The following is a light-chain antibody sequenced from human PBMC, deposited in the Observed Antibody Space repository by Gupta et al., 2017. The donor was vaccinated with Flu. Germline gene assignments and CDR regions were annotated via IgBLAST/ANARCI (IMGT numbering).Light chain of an antibody. V-gene: IGKV1-9*01. CDR2: TTS. Sequence: DIQLTQSPSFLSASVGDRVNITCRASQAISSFSAWYQQKSGRAPKLLIHTTSTLHSGVPSRFSGSGSGTEVTLTISSLQPEDFATYYCQQLNSYPPTFGGGTKVEI. CDR1: QAISSF. J-gene: IGKJ4*01. CDR3: QQLNSYPPT.